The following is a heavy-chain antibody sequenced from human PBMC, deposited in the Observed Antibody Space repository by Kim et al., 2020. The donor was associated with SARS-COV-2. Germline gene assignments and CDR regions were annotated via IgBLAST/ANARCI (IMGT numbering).Heavy chain of an antibody. V-gene: IGHV3-30*02. Sequence: ADSVKGRFTISRDNSKNTLYLQMNSLRAEDTAVYYCAKDLVGYDFWSGYVWGQGTTVTVSS. D-gene: IGHD3-3*01. J-gene: IGHJ6*02. CDR3: AKDLVGYDFWSGYV.